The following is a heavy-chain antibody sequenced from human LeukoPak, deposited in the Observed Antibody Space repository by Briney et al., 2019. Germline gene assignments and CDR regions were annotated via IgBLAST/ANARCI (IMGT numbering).Heavy chain of an antibody. D-gene: IGHD6-19*01. Sequence: ASVKVSCKASGYTFTGYYMHWVRQAPGQGLEWMGWINPNSGGTNYAQKFQGRVTMTRDTSISTAYMEPSRLRSDDTAVYYCARDAHQRRPGIAVAGYWGQGTLVTVSS. V-gene: IGHV1-2*02. J-gene: IGHJ4*02. CDR1: GYTFTGYY. CDR2: INPNSGGT. CDR3: ARDAHQRRPGIAVAGY.